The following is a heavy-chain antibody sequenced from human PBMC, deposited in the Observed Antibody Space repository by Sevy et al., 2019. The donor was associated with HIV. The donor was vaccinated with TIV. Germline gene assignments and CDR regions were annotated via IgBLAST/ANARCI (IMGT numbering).Heavy chain of an antibody. Sequence: GGSLRLSCAASGFTFSSYAMHWVRQAPGKGLEWVAVISYDGSNKYYADSVKGRFTISRDNSKNTLYLQMNSLRAEDTAVYYCARASIRRAAGTVGYFDYWGQGTLVTVS. CDR1: GFTFSSYA. CDR2: ISYDGSNK. D-gene: IGHD6-13*01. J-gene: IGHJ4*02. V-gene: IGHV3-30-3*01. CDR3: ARASIRRAAGTVGYFDY.